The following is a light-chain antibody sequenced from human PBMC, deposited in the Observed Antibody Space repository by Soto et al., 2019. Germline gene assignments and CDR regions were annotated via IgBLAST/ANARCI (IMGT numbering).Light chain of an antibody. J-gene: IGKJ5*01. CDR2: GAS. V-gene: IGKV3-15*01. CDR3: QQFNYWPPIT. CDR1: QSISSGY. Sequence: EVVLTQSPGTLSLSPGERATLSCRASQSISSGYLAWYQQIPGRAPRLLIYGASTRASGIPARFSASGSGTEFTLTISSLQSEDFAVYYCQQFNYWPPITFGQGTRLEIK.